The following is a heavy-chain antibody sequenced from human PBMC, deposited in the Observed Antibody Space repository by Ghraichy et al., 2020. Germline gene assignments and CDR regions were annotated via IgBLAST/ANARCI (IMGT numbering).Heavy chain of an antibody. CDR3: VRDEKLVQFDY. Sequence: ASVKVSCKASGYPFTVYSINWVRQAPGQGLEWMGWITPSTGNPTYAQGFTGRFVFSLDNSVNTAYLQINSLKAEDTAVYYCVRDEKLVQFDYWGQGTLVTVSS. J-gene: IGHJ4*02. CDR2: ITPSTGNP. D-gene: IGHD6-13*01. V-gene: IGHV7-4-1*02. CDR1: GYPFTVYS.